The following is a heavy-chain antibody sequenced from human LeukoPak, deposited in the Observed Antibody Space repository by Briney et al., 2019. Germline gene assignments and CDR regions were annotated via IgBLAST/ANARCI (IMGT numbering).Heavy chain of an antibody. V-gene: IGHV3-7*01. D-gene: IGHD3-3*01. CDR2: IKQDGSER. CDR1: GFTFTSYW. Sequence: PGGSLRLSCAASGFTFTSYWMSWVRQAPGKGLEWVANIKQDGSERYYVDSVKGRFTISRDNAKNSLHLQMNSLRAEDTAVYYCAREGLRRFWSGYHNLLDYWGQGSPVTVSS. CDR3: AREGLRRFWSGYHNLLDY. J-gene: IGHJ4*02.